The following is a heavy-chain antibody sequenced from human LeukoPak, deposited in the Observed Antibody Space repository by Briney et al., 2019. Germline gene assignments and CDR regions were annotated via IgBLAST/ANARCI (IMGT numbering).Heavy chain of an antibody. CDR1: GFTFDDYA. J-gene: IGHJ6*02. Sequence: GGSLRLSCAASGFTFDDYAMHWVRQAPGKGLEWVSGISWNSGSIGYADSVKGRFTISRDNAKNSLYLQMNSLRAEDTALYYCAKDVFDILDGMDVWGQGTTVTVSS. D-gene: IGHD3-9*01. V-gene: IGHV3-9*01. CDR2: ISWNSGSI. CDR3: AKDVFDILDGMDV.